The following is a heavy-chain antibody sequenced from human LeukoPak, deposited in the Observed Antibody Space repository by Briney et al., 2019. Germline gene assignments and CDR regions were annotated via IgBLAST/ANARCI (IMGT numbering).Heavy chain of an antibody. CDR1: GYTFTSYG. V-gene: IGHV1-18*01. D-gene: IGHD3-22*01. CDR2: ISGYNGNT. Sequence: EASVKVSCKASGYTFTSYGISWVRQAPGQGLEWMGWISGYNGNTNYAQKLQGRVTMTTDTSTSTAYMELRSLRSDDTAVYYCARDDYDSSAPLYFQHWGQGTLVSVSS. J-gene: IGHJ1*01. CDR3: ARDDYDSSAPLYFQH.